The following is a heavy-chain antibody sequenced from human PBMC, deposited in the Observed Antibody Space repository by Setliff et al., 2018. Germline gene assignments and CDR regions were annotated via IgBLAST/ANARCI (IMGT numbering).Heavy chain of an antibody. CDR1: GESFSNNY. J-gene: IGHJ6*02. Sequence: PSETLSLTCSVYGESFSNNYWSWIRQSPGRGLEWIGESNHGGSTSYNPSLKSRLTISVDTSRNQFSLKLRSVTAADTAVYYCARLSWDGLRYYGLDVWGQGATVTV. V-gene: IGHV4-34*01. CDR2: SNHGGST. D-gene: IGHD3-10*01. CDR3: ARLSWDGLRYYGLDV.